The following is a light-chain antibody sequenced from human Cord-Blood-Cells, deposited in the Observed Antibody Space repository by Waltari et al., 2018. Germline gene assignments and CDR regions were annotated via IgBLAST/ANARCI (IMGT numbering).Light chain of an antibody. Sequence: DIQMTQSPSSLSASVGDRVSITCRASQSISSYLNWYQQKPGKAPKLLIYAASSLQSGVPSRFSGSGSVTDFTLTISSLQPEDFATYYCPQSYSTPPEYTFGQGTKLEIK. CDR1: QSISSY. CDR3: PQSYSTPPEYT. V-gene: IGKV1-39*01. CDR2: AAS. J-gene: IGKJ2*01.